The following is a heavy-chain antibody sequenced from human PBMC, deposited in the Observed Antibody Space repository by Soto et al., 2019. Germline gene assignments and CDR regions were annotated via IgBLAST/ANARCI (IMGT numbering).Heavy chain of an antibody. D-gene: IGHD2-2*01. CDR3: AKDWDQLLFDY. V-gene: IGHV3-23*01. Sequence: EVQLLESGGGLVQPGGSLRLSCAASGFTFSSYDMSWVRQAPGKGLEWVSAISGSGGSTYYADSVKGRFTISRDNSKNTLSLQMNSLRAEYTAVYYCAKDWDQLLFDYWGQGTLVTVSS. CDR1: GFTFSSYD. CDR2: ISGSGGST. J-gene: IGHJ4*02.